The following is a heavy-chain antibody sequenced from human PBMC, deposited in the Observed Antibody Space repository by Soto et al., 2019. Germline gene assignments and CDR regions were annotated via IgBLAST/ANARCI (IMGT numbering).Heavy chain of an antibody. CDR1: GFTFSNFA. D-gene: IGHD5-18*01. V-gene: IGHV3-23*01. CDR2: IIGSGDTT. J-gene: IGHJ6*02. CDR3: AKHGGYSFGPGDYYGMDI. Sequence: PGGSLRLSCAASGFTFSNFAMNWVRQAPGKGLEWVSGIIGSGDTTYYADSVKGRFTISRDKSKTTLYLQMNRLRAEDTAIYYCAKHGGYSFGPGDYYGMDIWGQGTTVTVSS.